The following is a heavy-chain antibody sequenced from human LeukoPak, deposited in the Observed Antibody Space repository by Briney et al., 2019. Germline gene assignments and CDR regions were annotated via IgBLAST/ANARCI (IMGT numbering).Heavy chain of an antibody. CDR3: AREVRSSSWYGVFYYYYYYMDV. CDR2: IKQDGSEK. V-gene: IGHV3-7*01. J-gene: IGHJ6*03. Sequence: GGSLRLSCAASGFTFSSYWMSWVRQAPGKGLEWVANIKQDGSEKYYVDSVKGRFTISRDNAKNSLYLQMNSLRAEDTAVYYCAREVRSSSWYGVFYYYYYYMDVWGKGTTVTISS. D-gene: IGHD6-13*01. CDR1: GFTFSSYW.